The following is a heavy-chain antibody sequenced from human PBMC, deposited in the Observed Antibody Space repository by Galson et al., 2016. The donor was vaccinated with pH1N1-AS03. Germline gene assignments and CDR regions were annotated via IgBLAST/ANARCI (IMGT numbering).Heavy chain of an antibody. CDR1: GFRFTTYW. Sequence: QSGAEVKKPGESLMISCKASGFRFTTYWIAWVRQLPGKGLEWMGFIYPGDSDTKYSPSFQGQVTISADKSISTAYLRWNSLKASATAMYYCARGDGYNYYFDYWGQGTLVTVSS. V-gene: IGHV5-51*03. D-gene: IGHD5-24*01. CDR2: IYPGDSDT. CDR3: ARGDGYNYYFDY. J-gene: IGHJ4*02.